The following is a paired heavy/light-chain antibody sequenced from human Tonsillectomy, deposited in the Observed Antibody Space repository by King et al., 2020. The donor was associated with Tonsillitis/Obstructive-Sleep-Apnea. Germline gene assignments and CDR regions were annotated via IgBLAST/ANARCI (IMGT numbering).Heavy chain of an antibody. Sequence: HITLKESGPTLVKPTQTLTLTCTFSGFSLDAYGVAVGWIRQPPGKALEWLAVIYWDDGKRYSPSLKSRLTITKYTSRNQVVLTMTNMDPVDTATYYCARSSGTFSPDTDYWGQGTLVTVSS. D-gene: IGHD1-26*01. V-gene: IGHV2-5*02. CDR2: IYWDDGK. CDR3: ARSSGTFSPDTDY. J-gene: IGHJ4*02. CDR1: GFSLDAYGVA.
Light chain of an antibody. CDR2: LNSDGSH. Sequence: QLVLTQSPSASASLGASVKLTCTLSSGHSNYAIAWHQQQPEKGPRFLMKLNSDGSHSKGVGSPDRFSGSSSGAERYLIISSLQSEDEADYYCQTWGTGGWVFGGGTKLTVL. CDR1: SGHSNYA. V-gene: IGLV4-69*02. CDR3: QTWGTGGWV. J-gene: IGLJ3*02.